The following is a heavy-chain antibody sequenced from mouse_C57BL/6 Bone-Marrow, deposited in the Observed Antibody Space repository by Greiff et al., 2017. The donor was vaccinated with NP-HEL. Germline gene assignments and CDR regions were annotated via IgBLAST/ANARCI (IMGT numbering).Heavy chain of an antibody. D-gene: IGHD2-5*01. CDR2: IYPGSGST. CDR3: AIGYSNSGYWYFDV. J-gene: IGHJ1*03. V-gene: IGHV1-55*01. CDR1: GYTFTSYW. Sequence: QVQLQQPGAELVKPGASVKMSCKASGYTFTSYWITWVKQRPGQGLEWIGDIYPGSGSTNYNEKFKSKATLTVDTSSSTAYLQLRSLTSDDSSVYYCAIGYSNSGYWYFDVWGTGTTVTVSS.